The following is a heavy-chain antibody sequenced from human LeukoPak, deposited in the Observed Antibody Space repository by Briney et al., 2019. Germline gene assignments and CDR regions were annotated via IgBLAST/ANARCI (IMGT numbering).Heavy chain of an antibody. V-gene: IGHV3-23*01. CDR1: GFTFGSHA. D-gene: IGHD5-18*01. CDR3: GKTTVGYSSGQKPAWPVDY. Sequence: GSLRLSCEASGFTFGSHAMYWVRQAPGKGLEWVAGIFGSGGGPHYADPVKGRFTISRDNSRNTVYLQINSLRAEDTAVYYCGKTTVGYSSGQKPAWPVDYWGQGTLVTVSS. CDR2: IFGSGGGP. J-gene: IGHJ4*02.